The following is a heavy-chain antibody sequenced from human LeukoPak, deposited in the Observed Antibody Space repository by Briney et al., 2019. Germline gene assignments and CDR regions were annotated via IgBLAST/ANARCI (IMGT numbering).Heavy chain of an antibody. CDR2: IYYSGST. D-gene: IGHD2-15*01. J-gene: IGHJ4*02. CDR1: GGSISSYY. Sequence: PSETLSLTCTVSGGSISSYYWSWIRQPPGKGLEWIGYIYYSGSTNYNPSLKSRVTISVDTSKNQFSLKLSSVTAADTAVYYCARLKIGGVAATYYFDYWGQGTLVTVSS. V-gene: IGHV4-59*08. CDR3: ARLKIGGVAATYYFDY.